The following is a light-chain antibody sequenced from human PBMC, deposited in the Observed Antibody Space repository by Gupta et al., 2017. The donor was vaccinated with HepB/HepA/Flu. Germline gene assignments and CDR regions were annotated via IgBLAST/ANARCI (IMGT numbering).Light chain of an antibody. J-gene: IGKJ1*01. V-gene: IGKV1-5*03. CDR1: QSIRHF. Sequence: DIQMTQSPSTLSASVGDRITITCRASQSIRHFLAWYQQKPGQAPKLMIYKASNLEIGVPSRFSGSGSRKEFTLTSSRRQHDDFAYYYCQQNNTYRTFGQGTKVEIK. CDR3: QQNNTYRT. CDR2: KAS.